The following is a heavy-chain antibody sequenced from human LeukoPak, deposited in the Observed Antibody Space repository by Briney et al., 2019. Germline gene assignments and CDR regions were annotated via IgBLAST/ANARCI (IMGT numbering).Heavy chain of an antibody. CDR3: ARWSGEGFDY. V-gene: IGHV4-4*07. J-gene: IGHJ4*02. CDR2: IYTSGST. D-gene: IGHD3-10*01. Sequence: SETLSLTCTLSGVSISRYYWSWLRPPAGKGLEWVGRIYTSGSTNYNPSLKSRLTMSVDTPKNEFALKLSAVTAADTAVYYCARWSGEGFDYWGQGTLVTVSS. CDR1: GVSISRYY.